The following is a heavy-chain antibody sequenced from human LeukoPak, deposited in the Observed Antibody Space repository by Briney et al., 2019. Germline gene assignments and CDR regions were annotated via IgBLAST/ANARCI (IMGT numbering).Heavy chain of an antibody. CDR2: INPNSGGT. J-gene: IGHJ6*03. Sequence: SVKVSCKTSGYTFNDNPITWMRQAPGQGLEWMGWINPNSGGTNYAQKFQGRVTMTRDTSISTASMELSRLRSDDTAVYYCARELDCSGGSCYSGTNYYYYYYMDVWGKGTTVTISS. D-gene: IGHD2-15*01. CDR3: ARELDCSGGSCYSGTNYYYYYYMDV. V-gene: IGHV1-2*02. CDR1: GYTFNDNP.